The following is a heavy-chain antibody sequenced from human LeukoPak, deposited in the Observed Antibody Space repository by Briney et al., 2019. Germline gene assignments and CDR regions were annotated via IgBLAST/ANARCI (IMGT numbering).Heavy chain of an antibody. V-gene: IGHV3-53*01. D-gene: IGHD6-19*01. CDR3: ARGAGAVTAGYYFYYMDV. CDR2: IYSGGTT. CDR1: GFIVSSNY. J-gene: IGHJ6*03. Sequence: GGSLRLSCAASGFIVSSNYMSWVRQAPGGGLEWVSFIYSGGTTYYADSVKGRVTISRDNSKNTLFLQMTSLRAEDTAVYYCARGAGAVTAGYYFYYMDVWGKGTTVTVSS.